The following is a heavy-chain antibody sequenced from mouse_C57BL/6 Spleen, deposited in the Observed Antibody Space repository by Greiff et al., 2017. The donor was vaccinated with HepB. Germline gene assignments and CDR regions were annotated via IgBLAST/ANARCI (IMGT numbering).Heavy chain of an antibody. D-gene: IGHD3-2*02. J-gene: IGHJ4*01. CDR3: ARLRQLRLRGAMDY. CDR2: IYPRSGNT. Sequence: VKLQESGAELARPGASVKLSCKASGYTFTSYGISWVKQRTGQGLEWIGEIYPRSGNTYYNEKFKGKATLTADKSSSTAYMELRSLTSEDSAVYFCARLRQLRLRGAMDYWGQGTSVTVSS. CDR1: GYTFTSYG. V-gene: IGHV1-81*01.